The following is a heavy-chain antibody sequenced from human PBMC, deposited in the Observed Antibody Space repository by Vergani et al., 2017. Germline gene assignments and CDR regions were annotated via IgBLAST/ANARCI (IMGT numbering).Heavy chain of an antibody. Sequence: EVQLVESGGGLVQPGRSLRLSCAASGFTFDDYAMHWVRQAPGKGLEWVSGISWNSGSIGYADSVKGRFTISRDNSKNTLFLQMNSLRAEDTAVYYCAKVPGFCSSSTCYRNYYFDLWGRGTVVTVSS. CDR1: GFTFDDYA. CDR3: AKVPGFCSSSTCYRNYYFDL. CDR2: ISWNSGSI. D-gene: IGHD2-2*01. V-gene: IGHV3-9*01. J-gene: IGHJ2*01.